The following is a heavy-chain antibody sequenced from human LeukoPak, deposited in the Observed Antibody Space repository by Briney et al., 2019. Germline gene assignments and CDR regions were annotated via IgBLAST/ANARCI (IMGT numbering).Heavy chain of an antibody. CDR1: GVSISSGGYY. CDR3: ARDSGELLWFGESPYGMDV. J-gene: IGHJ6*02. CDR2: IYYSGST. V-gene: IGHV4-31*03. D-gene: IGHD3-10*01. Sequence: SQTLSLTCTVSGVSISSGGYYWSWIRQHPGKGLEWIGYIYYSGSTYYNPSLKSRVTISVDTSKNQFSLKLSSVTAADTAVYYCARDSGELLWFGESPYGMDVWGQGTTVTVSS.